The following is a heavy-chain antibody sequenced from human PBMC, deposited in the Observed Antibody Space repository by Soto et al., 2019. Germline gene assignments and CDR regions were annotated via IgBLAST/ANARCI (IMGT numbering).Heavy chain of an antibody. CDR1: GVTCSDYA. CDR3: AKGGRQWLVTSDFNY. Sequence: GGSLRVSCAAAGVTCSDYAMHWVRQAPGKGLEWVAVVSHDGRNTHYADSVKGRFTISRDSSKNTVSLEMTSLRAEDTAVYYCAKGGRQWLVTSDFNYWGQGALVTVSS. CDR2: VSHDGRNT. V-gene: IGHV3-30*18. D-gene: IGHD6-19*01. J-gene: IGHJ4*02.